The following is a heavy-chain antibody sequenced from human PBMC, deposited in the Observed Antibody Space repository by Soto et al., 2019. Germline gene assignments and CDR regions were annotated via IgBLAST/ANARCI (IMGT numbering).Heavy chain of an antibody. CDR2: IIPIFGTA. V-gene: IGHV1-69*12. CDR3: AKNPENYYYGMDV. Sequence: QVQLVQSGAEVKKPGSSVKVSCKASGGTFSSYAISWVRQAPGQGLEWMGGIIPIFGTADYAQKFQGRVTITADESTSPASVELRSLRSEDTAVYYCAKNPENYYYGMDVWGQGTTVTVSS. CDR1: GGTFSSYA. J-gene: IGHJ6*02.